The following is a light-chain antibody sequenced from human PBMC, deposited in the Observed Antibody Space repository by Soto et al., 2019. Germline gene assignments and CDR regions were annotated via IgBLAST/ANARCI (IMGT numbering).Light chain of an antibody. J-gene: IGKJ5*01. CDR2: EVS. Sequence: DIVMTQTPLSLSVTPGHPASISCKSSQSLLHSDGRTFLFWYLQKPGQSPQLLIYEVSTRVSGVPDRFSGSGSGTDFTLEISRVETDDVGIYYCMQSTQLPPTFGQGTRLEIK. V-gene: IGKV2D-29*02. CDR1: QSLLHSDGRTF. CDR3: MQSTQLPPT.